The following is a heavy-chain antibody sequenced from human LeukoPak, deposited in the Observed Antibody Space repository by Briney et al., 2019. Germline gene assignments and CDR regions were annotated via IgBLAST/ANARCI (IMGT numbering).Heavy chain of an antibody. D-gene: IGHD6-13*01. CDR3: GKDMYSSSWYYFDY. Sequence: PGRSPRLSCAPSVFTFSSYGMHCVPDAPHKGLESVSLITYDGSNKNYADAVKSRCTISRDNYKNTLYLQINSLRGEDTAVYYCGKDMYSSSWYYFDYWGQGTLVTVSS. CDR1: VFTFSSYG. J-gene: IGHJ4*02. CDR2: ITYDGSNK. V-gene: IGHV3-30*18.